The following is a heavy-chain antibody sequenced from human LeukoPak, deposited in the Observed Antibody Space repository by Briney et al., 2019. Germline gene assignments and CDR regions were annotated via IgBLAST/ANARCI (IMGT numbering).Heavy chain of an antibody. D-gene: IGHD3-3*01. J-gene: IGHJ6*02. V-gene: IGHV4-59*08. CDR2: IYYAGRT. CDR1: VDSINGFY. Sequence: SETLSLTCTVSVDSINGFYWSWIRQPPGKGLEWVAYIYYAGRTTYNPPLKSRVTTSVDTSKNQFSLKLTSLTAADTAVYYCARQGRFSYFGMDVWGQGTTVTVSS. CDR3: ARQGRFSYFGMDV.